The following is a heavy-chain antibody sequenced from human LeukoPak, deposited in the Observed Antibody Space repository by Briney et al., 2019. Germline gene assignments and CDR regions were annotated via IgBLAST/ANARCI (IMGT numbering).Heavy chain of an antibody. CDR3: AKDQRILWFGEAFWFDP. CDR1: GFTFSSYA. D-gene: IGHD3-10*01. Sequence: GGSLRLSCAASGFTFSSYAMSWVRQAPGKGLEWVSAISGSGGSTYYADSVKGRFTISRDNSKNTLYLQMNSLRAEDTAVYYCAKDQRILWFGEAFWFDPWGQGTLVTVSS. CDR2: ISGSGGST. V-gene: IGHV3-23*01. J-gene: IGHJ5*02.